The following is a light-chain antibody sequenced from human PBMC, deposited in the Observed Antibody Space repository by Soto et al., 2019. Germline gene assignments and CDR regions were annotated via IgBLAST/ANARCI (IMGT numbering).Light chain of an antibody. V-gene: IGKV1-16*01. Sequence: DIQMAQSPSSLSASVGDTVTLTCRASQDIGNSLAWLQQKPGRAPKSLISSVSSLQSGVPSRFSGSRYVADFTLTISNLQPEDFATYYCQQYKTYPLTFGGGTKVEIK. CDR3: QQYKTYPLT. J-gene: IGKJ4*02. CDR1: QDIGNS. CDR2: SVS.